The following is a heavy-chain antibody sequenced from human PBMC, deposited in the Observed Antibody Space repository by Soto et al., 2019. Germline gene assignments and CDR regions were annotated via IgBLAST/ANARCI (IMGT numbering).Heavy chain of an antibody. J-gene: IGHJ4*02. D-gene: IGHD3-16*01. CDR2: IYYSGST. CDR1: GGSISSSSYY. Sequence: LSLTCTVSGGSISSSSYYWGWIRQPPGKGLEWIGSIYYSGSTYYNPSLKSRVTISVDTSKNQFSLKLSSVTAADTAVYYCARGKIRGPDLYYFDYWGQGTLVTVSS. CDR3: ARGKIRGPDLYYFDY. V-gene: IGHV4-39*01.